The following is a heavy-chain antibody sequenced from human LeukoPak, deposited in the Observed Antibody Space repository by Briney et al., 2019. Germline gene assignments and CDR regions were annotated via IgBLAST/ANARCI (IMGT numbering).Heavy chain of an antibody. D-gene: IGHD3-22*01. CDR3: ATAYYYDSSGPLDY. J-gene: IGHJ4*02. CDR2: VDPEDGET. V-gene: IGHV1-69-2*01. Sequence: ASVKISCKVSGYTFTDYYMHRVQQAPGKGLEWMGLVDPEDGETIYAEKFQGRVTITADTSTDTAYMELSSLRSEDTAVYYCATAYYYDSSGPLDYWGQGTLVTVSS. CDR1: GYTFTDYY.